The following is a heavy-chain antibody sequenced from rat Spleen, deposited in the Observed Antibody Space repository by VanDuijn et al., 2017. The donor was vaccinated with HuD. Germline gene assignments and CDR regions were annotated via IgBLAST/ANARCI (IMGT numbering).Heavy chain of an antibody. D-gene: IGHD1-2*01. CDR2: IWGNGNT. J-gene: IGHJ2*01. CDR1: GFSLISYA. V-gene: IGHV2S61*01. Sequence: QVQLKESGPGLVQPSQTLSLTCTVSGFSLISYAVNWVRQPPGKGLEWMGGIWGNGNTNYNSALTSRLSISRDTSKSQVFLKMNNLQTEDTAMYFCARSDYSSPYYFDYWGQGVMVTVSS. CDR3: ARSDYSSPYYFDY.